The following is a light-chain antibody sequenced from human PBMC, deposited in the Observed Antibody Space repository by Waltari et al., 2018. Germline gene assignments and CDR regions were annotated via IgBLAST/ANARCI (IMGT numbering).Light chain of an antibody. CDR2: RNS. J-gene: IGLJ3*02. V-gene: IGLV1-47*01. CDR3: AAWDVSLSARV. CDR1: TSYI. Sequence: QSVLTQPPSASGPPGQRVTISCTGSTSYIYWYQQLPGTAPKLLIYRNSQRPSGVPDRFSGSKSGTSASLTISGLRSEDEADYYCAAWDVSLSARVFGGGTKLTVL.